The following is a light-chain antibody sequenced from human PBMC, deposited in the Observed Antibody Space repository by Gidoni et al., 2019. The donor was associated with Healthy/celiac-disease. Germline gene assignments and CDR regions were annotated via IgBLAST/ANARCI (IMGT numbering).Light chain of an antibody. CDR1: QSLVYSDGNTY. V-gene: IGKV2D-30*01. CDR2: KVS. CDR3: RQGTHWPWG. Sequence: DVVITQSALSLPVTLGQPASISCRSSQSLVYSDGNTYLKWFQQMPGQSPRRLIYKVSNWDFGVPDRCSGSRSGTDFTLNSSRVEAEDVRVYYCRQGTHWPWGFGPGTKVDIK. J-gene: IGKJ3*01.